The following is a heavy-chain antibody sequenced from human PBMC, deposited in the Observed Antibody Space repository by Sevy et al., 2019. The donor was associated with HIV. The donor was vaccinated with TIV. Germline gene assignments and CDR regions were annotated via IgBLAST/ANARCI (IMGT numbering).Heavy chain of an antibody. CDR3: ARGVGGYCSSTSCHVDY. CDR2: IYHSGST. V-gene: IGHV4-4*02. D-gene: IGHD2-2*03. J-gene: IGHJ4*02. CDR1: GGSISSNNW. Sequence: SETLSLTCAVSGGSISSNNWWNWVRQTPGKGLEWFGEIYHSGSTNRNPSLKSRVTISVDKSKNQFSLKLSSVTAADTAVYYCARGVGGYCSSTSCHVDYWGQGTLVTVSS.